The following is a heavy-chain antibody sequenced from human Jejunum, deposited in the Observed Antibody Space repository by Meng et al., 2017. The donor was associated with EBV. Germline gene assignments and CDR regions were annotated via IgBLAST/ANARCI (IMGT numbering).Heavy chain of an antibody. D-gene: IGHD3-10*01. CDR3: ARLGGYASGTYYPIDP. J-gene: IGHJ5*02. Sequence: QVQLQQWGAGVLKPSEPLSLTCAVYGGSFSDYYWTWIRQPPGKGLEWIGEINHGGGAIYNPSLKSRVTISVDTSKNQFSLKLSSVTAADTAVYYCARLGGYASGTYYPIDPWGQGTLVTVSS. V-gene: IGHV4-34*01. CDR1: GGSFSDYY. CDR2: INHGGGA.